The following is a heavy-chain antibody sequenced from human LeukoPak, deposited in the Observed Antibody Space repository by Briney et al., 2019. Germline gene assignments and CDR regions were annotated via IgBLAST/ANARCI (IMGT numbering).Heavy chain of an antibody. CDR2: INPGNGDT. CDR1: GYSFTSQD. CDR3: TLYNY. Sequence: ASVKVSCKTSGYSFTSQDMHWVRQAPGQSPEWMGCINPGNGDTKYSQEFQGRVITTRDTSATTAYMELSSLRSDDMAVYYCTLYNYWGQGTLVTVSS. J-gene: IGHJ4*02. V-gene: IGHV1-3*03. D-gene: IGHD2-2*02.